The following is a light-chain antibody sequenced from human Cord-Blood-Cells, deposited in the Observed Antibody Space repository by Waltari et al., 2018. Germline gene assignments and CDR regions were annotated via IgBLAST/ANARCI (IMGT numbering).Light chain of an antibody. CDR2: RDS. Sequence: SYELTQPPSVSVALGQTARITCGGNNLGSKNVHWYQQKPGQAPVLVIYRDSNRPSGIPERFSGSNPGNTATLTISRAQAGDEADYYCQVWDSSTVVFGGGTKLTVL. V-gene: IGLV3-9*01. CDR3: QVWDSSTVV. CDR1: NLGSKN. J-gene: IGLJ2*01.